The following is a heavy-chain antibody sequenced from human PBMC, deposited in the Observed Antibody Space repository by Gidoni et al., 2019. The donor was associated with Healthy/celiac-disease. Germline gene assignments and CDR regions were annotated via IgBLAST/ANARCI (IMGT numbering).Heavy chain of an antibody. Sequence: QVQLVESGGGVVQPGRSRRLSCQASGFTFSSYGMHWVRKVPGKGLEWVAFIWYDGSNKYYADSVKGRFTISRDNSKNTLYLQMNSLRAEDTAVYYCARGGYSSSWFDYWGQGTLVTVSS. CDR2: IWYDGSNK. D-gene: IGHD6-13*01. CDR3: ARGGYSSSWFDY. V-gene: IGHV3-33*01. J-gene: IGHJ4*02. CDR1: GFTFSSYG.